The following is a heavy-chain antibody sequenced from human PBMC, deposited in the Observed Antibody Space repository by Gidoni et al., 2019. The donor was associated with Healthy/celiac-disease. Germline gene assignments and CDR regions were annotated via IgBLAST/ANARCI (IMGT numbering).Heavy chain of an antibody. CDR3: AKGEFAHIVVVRAFDI. CDR2: ISGSGGST. CDR1: GFTFSSYA. J-gene: IGHJ3*02. D-gene: IGHD2-21*01. Sequence: EVQLLESGGGLVQPGGSLRLSCAASGFTFSSYAMSWVRQAPGKGLEWVSAISGSGGSTYYADSVKGRFTISRDNSKNTLYLQMNSLRAEDTAVYYCAKGEFAHIVVVRAFDIWGQGTMVTVSS. V-gene: IGHV3-23*01.